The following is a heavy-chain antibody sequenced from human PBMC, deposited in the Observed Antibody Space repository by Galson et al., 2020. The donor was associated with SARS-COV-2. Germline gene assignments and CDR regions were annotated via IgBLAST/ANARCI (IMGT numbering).Heavy chain of an antibody. CDR2: IVVGSGKT. CDR3: AAFVGNNPAY. CDR1: GFRFTASA. D-gene: IGHD1-26*01. J-gene: IGHJ4*02. V-gene: IGHV1-58*01. Sequence: SVKVSCKTSGFRFTASAVQWVRQARGQRLEWIGWIVVGSGKTNYAQKFQERVTITRDMSITTAYMELSSLRSEDTAVYYCAAFVGNNPAYWGQGTLVSVSS.